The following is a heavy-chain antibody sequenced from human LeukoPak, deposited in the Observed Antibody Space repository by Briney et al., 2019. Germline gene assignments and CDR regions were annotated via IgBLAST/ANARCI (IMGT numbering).Heavy chain of an antibody. Sequence: GGSLRLSCAASGFTFSSYSMSWVRQAPGKGLEWVSYISSSSTIFYAASVKGRFTISRDNAKNLLFLQMNSLRAEDTAVYYCARAGENVVSVPAAHYYYYMDVWGRGTTVTVSS. J-gene: IGHJ6*03. CDR3: ARAGENVVSVPAAHYYYYMDV. CDR2: ISSSSTI. V-gene: IGHV3-48*01. CDR1: GFTFSSYS. D-gene: IGHD2-2*01.